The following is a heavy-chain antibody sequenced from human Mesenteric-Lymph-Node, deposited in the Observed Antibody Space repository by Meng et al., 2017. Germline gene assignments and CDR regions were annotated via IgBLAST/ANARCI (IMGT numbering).Heavy chain of an antibody. CDR2: FDTEDGET. V-gene: IGHV1-24*01. CDR1: GYSLTELS. D-gene: IGHD1-26*01. J-gene: IGHJ4*02. CDR3: ARVEVGATVADY. Sequence: ASVKVSCKVSGYSLTELSMHWVRQAPGKGLEWMGGFDTEDGETIYAQKFQGRVTMTEDTSTSTAYMELRSLRSDDTAVYYCARVEVGATVADYWGQGTLVTVSS.